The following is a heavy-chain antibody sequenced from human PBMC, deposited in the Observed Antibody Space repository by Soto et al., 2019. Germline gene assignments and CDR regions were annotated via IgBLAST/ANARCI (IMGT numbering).Heavy chain of an antibody. J-gene: IGHJ4*02. CDR3: ARSAGWYAVHS. Sequence: QVQLQESGPGLVKPSGTLSLTCGVSGDSVSSPYYWCWVRQAPGKGLEWIGEVFHTGTTSYNPSLSSRVTISMDKSNNQFSLDLSSVTAADTAVYYCARSAGWYAVHSWGPGTLVIVSS. V-gene: IGHV4-4*02. CDR1: GDSVSSPYY. CDR2: VFHTGTT. D-gene: IGHD6-19*01.